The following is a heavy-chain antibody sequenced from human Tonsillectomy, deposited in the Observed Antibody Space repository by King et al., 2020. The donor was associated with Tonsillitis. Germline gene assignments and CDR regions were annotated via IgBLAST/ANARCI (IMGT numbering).Heavy chain of an antibody. D-gene: IGHD2-2*01. J-gene: IGHJ5*02. CDR2: INHSGST. CDR1: GGSFSGYY. Sequence: VQLQQWGAGLLKPSETLSLTCAVYGGSFSGYYWSWIRQPPGKGLEWIGEINHSGSTNYNPSLKSRVTISVDTSKTQFSLKLSSVTAADTAVYYCARQALSSTRFDPWGQGTLVTVSS. V-gene: IGHV4-34*01. CDR3: ARQALSSTRFDP.